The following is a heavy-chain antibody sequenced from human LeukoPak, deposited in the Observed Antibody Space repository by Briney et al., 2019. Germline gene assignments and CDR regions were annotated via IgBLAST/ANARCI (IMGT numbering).Heavy chain of an antibody. J-gene: IGHJ6*02. CDR1: GGSFSGYY. CDR3: ARSSSTNEAGHYYGMDV. D-gene: IGHD6-13*01. V-gene: IGHV4-59*12. Sequence: SETLSLTCAVYGGSFSGYYWSWIRQPPGKGLEWIGYIYYSGSTNYNPSLKSRVTISVDTSKNQFSLKLSSVSAADTAVYYCARSSSTNEAGHYYGMDVWGQGTTVTVSS. CDR2: IYYSGST.